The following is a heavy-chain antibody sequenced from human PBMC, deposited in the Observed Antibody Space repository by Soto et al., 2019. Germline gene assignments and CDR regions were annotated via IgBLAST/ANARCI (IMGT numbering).Heavy chain of an antibody. V-gene: IGHV4-59*11. CDR1: GDSINSRY. CDR3: VRQRGNYFDF. J-gene: IGHJ4*02. Sequence: PSETLSLTCCVSGDSINSRYWSWIRQPPGKGLEWIGYIDYVGRTNYAPSLQSRVTMSVDTSKNQGSLKLRYVAAADRAVYYCVRQRGNYFDFWGQGTLVTVSS. D-gene: IGHD3-10*01. CDR2: IDYVGRT.